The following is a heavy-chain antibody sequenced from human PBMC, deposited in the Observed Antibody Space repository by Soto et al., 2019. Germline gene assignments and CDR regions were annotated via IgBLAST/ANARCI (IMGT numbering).Heavy chain of an antibody. J-gene: IGHJ4*02. CDR1: DGSISGYY. Sequence: SETLSLTCTVSDGSISGYYWSWIRQPPGKGLEWIGYIFYSGITNYNPSLKSRVTISVDTSKNQFSLNLSSVTAADTAVYYCARAGWSNSWYFDYWGQGSLVTVSS. CDR2: IFYSGIT. V-gene: IGHV4-59*01. D-gene: IGHD6-13*01. CDR3: ARAGWSNSWYFDY.